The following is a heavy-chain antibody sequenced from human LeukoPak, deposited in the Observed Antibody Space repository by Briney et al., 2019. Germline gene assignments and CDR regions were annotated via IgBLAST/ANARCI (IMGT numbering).Heavy chain of an antibody. V-gene: IGHV4-59*12. CDR1: GGSISSYY. CDR2: IYYSGST. Sequence: SETLSLTCTVSGGSISSYYWSWIRQPPGKGLEWIRYIYYSGSTNYNSSLRSRVTISVDTSKNQFSLQLSSVTAADTAVYYCARDSSLGYSYGFDYWGQGTLVTVSS. J-gene: IGHJ4*02. CDR3: ARDSSLGYSYGFDY. D-gene: IGHD5-18*01.